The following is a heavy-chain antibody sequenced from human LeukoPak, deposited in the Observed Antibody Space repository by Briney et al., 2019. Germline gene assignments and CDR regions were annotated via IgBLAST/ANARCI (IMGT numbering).Heavy chain of an antibody. CDR1: GYTFTSYA. Sequence: ASVKVSCTASGYTFTSYAMHWVRQAPGQRLEWMGWINAGNGNTKYSQKFQGRVTITRDTSASTAYMELSSLRSEDTAVYYCAVTIKDIVVVVATYGMDVWGQGTTVTVSS. J-gene: IGHJ6*02. CDR2: INAGNGNT. CDR3: AVTIKDIVVVVATYGMDV. V-gene: IGHV1-3*01. D-gene: IGHD2-15*01.